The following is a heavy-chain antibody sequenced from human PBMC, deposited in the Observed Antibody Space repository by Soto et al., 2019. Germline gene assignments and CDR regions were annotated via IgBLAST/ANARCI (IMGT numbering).Heavy chain of an antibody. Sequence: SETLSLTCAVYGGSFSGYYWSWIRQPPGKGLERIGEINHSGSTNYNPSLKSRVTISVDTSKNQFSLKLSSVTAADTAVYYCASNIVATSPLYYGMDVWGQGTTVTVSS. V-gene: IGHV4-34*01. J-gene: IGHJ6*02. D-gene: IGHD5-12*01. CDR2: INHSGST. CDR1: GGSFSGYY. CDR3: ASNIVATSPLYYGMDV.